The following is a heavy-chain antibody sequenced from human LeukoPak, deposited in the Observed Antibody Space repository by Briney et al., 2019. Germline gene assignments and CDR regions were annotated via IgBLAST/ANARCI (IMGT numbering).Heavy chain of an antibody. D-gene: IGHD1-1*01. CDR3: VRDLDSLAFF. J-gene: IGHJ4*02. V-gene: IGHV3-48*01. CDR1: GFTFSSYS. CDR2: ITSSSTNI. Sequence: QAWGSLRLSCAASGFTFSSYSMNWVCQAPGKGLEWVSYITSSSTNIYYADSVKGRFTISRDNAKNSLYLQMNSLRAEDTAVYYCVRDLDSLAFFWGQGTLVTVSS.